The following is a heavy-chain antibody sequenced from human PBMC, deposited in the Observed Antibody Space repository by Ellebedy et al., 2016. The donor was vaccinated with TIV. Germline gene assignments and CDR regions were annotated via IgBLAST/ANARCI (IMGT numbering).Heavy chain of an antibody. Sequence: ASVKVSXXASGGSFSSFAISWVRQAPGQGLEWMGGTIPIFDTPNYAQSFQGRLTITADESTSTAYMELNSLTSDDTAIYYCAHDYGDLWGRGTLITVSP. CDR1: GGSFSSFA. J-gene: IGHJ2*01. D-gene: IGHD4-17*01. V-gene: IGHV1-69*13. CDR3: AHDYGDL. CDR2: TIPIFDTP.